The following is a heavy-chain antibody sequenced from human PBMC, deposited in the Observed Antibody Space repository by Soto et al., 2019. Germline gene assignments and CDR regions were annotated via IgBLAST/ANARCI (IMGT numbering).Heavy chain of an antibody. J-gene: IGHJ6*02. CDR1: GYTFTSYY. V-gene: IGHV1-46*01. CDR2: INPSGGST. CDR3: ARDKRPSNVLYYYYYYGMDV. Sequence: ASVKVSCKASGYTFTSYYMHWVRQAPGQGLEWMGIINPSGGSTSYAQKFQGRVTMTRDTSTSTVYMELSSLRSEDTAVYYCARDKRPSNVLYYYYYYGMDVWGQGTTVTVSS. D-gene: IGHD2-8*01.